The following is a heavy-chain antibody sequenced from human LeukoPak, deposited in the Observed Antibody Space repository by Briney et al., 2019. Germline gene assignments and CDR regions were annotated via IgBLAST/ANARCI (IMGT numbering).Heavy chain of an antibody. V-gene: IGHV4-34*01. D-gene: IGHD6-13*01. CDR3: ARRVMSSSSWFDY. Sequence: PSETLSLTCAVYGGSFSGYYWSWIRQPPGKGLGWIGEINHSGSTNYNPSLKSRVTISVDTSKNQFSLKLSSVTAADTAVYYCARRVMSSSSWFDYWGQGTLVTVSS. CDR2: INHSGST. J-gene: IGHJ4*02. CDR1: GGSFSGYY.